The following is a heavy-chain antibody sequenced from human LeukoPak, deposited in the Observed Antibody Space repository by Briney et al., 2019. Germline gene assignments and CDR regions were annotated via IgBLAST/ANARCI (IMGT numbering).Heavy chain of an antibody. CDR2: VNPNSGGT. V-gene: IGHV1-2*06. CDR1: GYTFTGYD. CDR3: AAGPWYYFDY. Sequence: ASVKVSCKASGYTFTGYDMNWVRQAPGQGREWMGRVNPNSGGTNYAQKFQGRVTMTRDTSISTAYMELSRLRSDDTAVYYCAAGPWYYFDYWGQGTLVTVSS. J-gene: IGHJ4*02.